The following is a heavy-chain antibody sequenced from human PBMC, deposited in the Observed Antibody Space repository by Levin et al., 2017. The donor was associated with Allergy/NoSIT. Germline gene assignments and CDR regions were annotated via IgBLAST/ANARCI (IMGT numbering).Heavy chain of an antibody. D-gene: IGHD6-6*01. CDR3: AKSLGYSSSSIDY. CDR2: ISYDGSDK. CDR1: GLNFSSYG. V-gene: IGHV3-30*18. Sequence: LSLTCAASGLNFSSYGMHWVRQAPGKGLEWVAVISYDGSDKYYADSVKGRFTISRDNSRITLYVQMNSLSAEDTAVYYCAKSLGYSSSSIDYWGRGTLVIVSS. J-gene: IGHJ4*02.